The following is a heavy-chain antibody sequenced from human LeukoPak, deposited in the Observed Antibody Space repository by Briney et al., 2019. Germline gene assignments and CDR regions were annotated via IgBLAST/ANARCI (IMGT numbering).Heavy chain of an antibody. CDR1: GFPFHDHD. Sequence: AGGSLRLSCAASGFPFHDHDMYWVRQTPGEGLEWVALISHGGGKEHYAESVKGRFTISRDNSRNTVYLQMSSLRSDDTAIYYCAKTLDGFWPQFDFWGQGTLLTVSS. V-gene: IGHV3-30*18. D-gene: IGHD5-24*01. CDR3: AKTLDGFWPQFDF. CDR2: ISHGGGKE. J-gene: IGHJ4*02.